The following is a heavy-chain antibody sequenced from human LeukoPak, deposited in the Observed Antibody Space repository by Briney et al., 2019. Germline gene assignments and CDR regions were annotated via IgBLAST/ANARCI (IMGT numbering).Heavy chain of an antibody. CDR2: MNPNSGKT. J-gene: IGHJ6*02. Sequence: ASVKVSCKASGYTFTSFYINWVRQATGPGLEWMGWMNPNSGKTGYAQKFQGRVTMTRNTSISTAYMELSSLGSEDTAVYYCARSVTSGYCSSTSCYYYYYYGMDVWGQGTTVTVSS. CDR1: GYTFTSFY. D-gene: IGHD2-2*01. CDR3: ARSVTSGYCSSTSCYYYYYYGMDV. V-gene: IGHV1-8*01.